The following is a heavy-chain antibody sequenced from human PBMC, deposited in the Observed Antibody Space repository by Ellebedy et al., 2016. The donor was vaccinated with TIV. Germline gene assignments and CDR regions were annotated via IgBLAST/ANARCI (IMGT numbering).Heavy chain of an antibody. J-gene: IGHJ4*02. CDR1: GFTFRNSA. V-gene: IGHV1-58*01. Sequence: AASVKVSCKASGFTFRNSAVQWVRQARGQRLEWIGWSVVGSGSTKYAQKFRERVTITRDMSTSTAYMELSSLRSEDTAVSYCAADLGKGVSYYQALDHWGQGTLVTVSS. CDR3: AADLGKGVSYYQALDH. CDR2: SVVGSGST. D-gene: IGHD1-26*01.